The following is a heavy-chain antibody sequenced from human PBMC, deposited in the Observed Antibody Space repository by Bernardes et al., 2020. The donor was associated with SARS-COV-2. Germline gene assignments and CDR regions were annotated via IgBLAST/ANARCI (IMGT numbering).Heavy chain of an antibody. CDR2: ISSSSSYI. D-gene: IGHD2-2*02. Sequence: GGSLRLSCAASGFTFSSYSMNWVRQAPGKGLEWVSSISSSSSYIYYADSVKGRFTISRDNAKNSLYLQMNSLRAEDTAVYYCARVVPAAIAKHPFDYWGQGNLVTVSS. CDR1: GFTFSSYS. CDR3: ARVVPAAIAKHPFDY. V-gene: IGHV3-21*01. J-gene: IGHJ4*02.